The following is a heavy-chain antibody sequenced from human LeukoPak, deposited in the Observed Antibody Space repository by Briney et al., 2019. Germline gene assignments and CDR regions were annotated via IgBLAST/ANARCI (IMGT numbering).Heavy chain of an antibody. CDR1: GFTFSSYN. CDR2: ISSSSNTI. Sequence: GGSLRLSCAASGFTFSSYNLNWVRQAPGKGLEWVSYISSSSNTIYYTDSVKGRFTISRDNAKNSLYLQMSSLRAEDTAIHYCARLRDDTPYWGQGTLVTVSS. D-gene: IGHD3-22*01. CDR3: ARLRDDTPY. J-gene: IGHJ4*02. V-gene: IGHV3-48*01.